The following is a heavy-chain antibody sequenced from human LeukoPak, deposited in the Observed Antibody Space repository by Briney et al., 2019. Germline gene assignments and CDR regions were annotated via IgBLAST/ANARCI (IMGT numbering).Heavy chain of an antibody. CDR3: ARNPPPGGGATGTFTY. D-gene: IGHD3-16*01. J-gene: IGHJ4*02. CDR1: GGSISSSSYY. CDR2: IYYSGST. V-gene: IGHV4-39*07. Sequence: PSETLSLTCTVSGGSISSSSYYWGWIRQPPGKGLEWIGSIYYSGSTYYNPSLKSRVTISVDTSKNQFSLKLSSVTAADTAVYYCARNPPPGGGATGTFTYGGQGTLVTV.